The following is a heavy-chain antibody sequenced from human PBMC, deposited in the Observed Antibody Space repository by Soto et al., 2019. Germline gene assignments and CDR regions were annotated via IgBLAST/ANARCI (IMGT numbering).Heavy chain of an antibody. CDR2: ISTFSGNT. CDR1: GYTFINHG. D-gene: IGHD1-1*01. V-gene: IGHV1-18*01. J-gene: IGHJ6*02. Sequence: QVQLVQSGAEVKRPGASVKVSCKASGYTFINHGISWVRQARGQGLAWMGWISTFSGNTVFAQKLADRVTLTTDTSTTTAYIKLRSLTSDDTAIYFCARRRPRRENEPPHAWVAMDAWGQGRTVT. CDR3: ARRRPRRENEPPHAWVAMDA.